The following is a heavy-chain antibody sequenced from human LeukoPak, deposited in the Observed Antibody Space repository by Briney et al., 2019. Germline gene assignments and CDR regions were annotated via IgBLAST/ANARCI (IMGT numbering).Heavy chain of an antibody. CDR1: GFTFSSYW. V-gene: IGHV3-7*03. Sequence: GGSLRLSCAASGFTFSSYWMSWVRQAPGKGLEWVANIKQDGSEKYYVDSVKGRFTISRDNAKNSLYLQMNSLRAEDTAVYYCAKDPPFSFGNPGAFDIWGQGTMVTVSS. CDR2: IKQDGSEK. CDR3: AKDPPFSFGNPGAFDI. J-gene: IGHJ3*02. D-gene: IGHD3-10*01.